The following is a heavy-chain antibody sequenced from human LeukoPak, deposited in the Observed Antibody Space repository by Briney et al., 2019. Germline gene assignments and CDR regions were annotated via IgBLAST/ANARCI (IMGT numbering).Heavy chain of an antibody. D-gene: IGHD3-22*01. CDR2: IKQDGSEK. V-gene: IGHV3-7*03. CDR1: GFTFSSYA. CDR3: AKDKGDYDTSGSLFVF. Sequence: GGSLRLSCAASGFTFSSYAMSWVRQVPRKGLEWVANIKQDGSEKYYVDSVKGRFTISRDNAKNSLYLQMNSLRAEDTAVYYCAKDKGDYDTSGSLFVFGGQGTLVTVSS. J-gene: IGHJ4*02.